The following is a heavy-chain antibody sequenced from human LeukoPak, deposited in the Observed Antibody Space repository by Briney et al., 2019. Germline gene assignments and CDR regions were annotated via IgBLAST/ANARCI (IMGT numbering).Heavy chain of an antibody. J-gene: IGHJ4*02. D-gene: IGHD5-24*01. Sequence: ASVKVSCKASGYTFTSSDINWVRQATGQGLEWMGWMNPNSGNTGYAQKFQGRVTMTRNTSISTAYMELSSLRSEDTAVYYCARGRINRWLQLFIWGQGTLVTVSS. CDR2: MNPNSGNT. CDR3: ARGRINRWLQLFI. CDR1: GYTFTSSD. V-gene: IGHV1-8*01.